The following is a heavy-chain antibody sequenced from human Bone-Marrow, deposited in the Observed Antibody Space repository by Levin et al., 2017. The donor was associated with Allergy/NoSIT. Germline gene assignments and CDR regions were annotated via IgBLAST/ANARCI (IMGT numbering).Heavy chain of an antibody. CDR2: TYYRSKWSN. J-gene: IGHJ3*02. CDR1: GDSIFTSSVA. CDR3: VRGRYYAFDM. Sequence: SQTLSLTCAISGDSIFTSSVAWNWIRQSPSRGLEWLGRTYYRSKWSNDYAISVKSRITINPDTSNNQVYLQLNPLTPEDTAVYYCVRGRYYAFDMWGQGTMVTVSS. D-gene: IGHD1-26*01. V-gene: IGHV6-1*01.